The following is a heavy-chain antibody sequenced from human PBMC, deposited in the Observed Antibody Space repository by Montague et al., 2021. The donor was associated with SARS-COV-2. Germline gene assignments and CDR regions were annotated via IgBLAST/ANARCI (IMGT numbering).Heavy chain of an antibody. V-gene: IGHV4-34*01. CDR2: INHSANT. J-gene: IGHJ6*02. CDR1: GGSLSGYY. Sequence: SETLSLTCAVHGGSLSGYYWSWIRQPPEKGLEWIGEINHSANTKYNPSLKSPVTISIDTSKNQFSLKMTPVTAADTATYYCVSGIYPSGSYYNRYYYGLNIWGPGTTVIVSS. D-gene: IGHD3-10*01. CDR3: VSGIYPSGSYYNRYYYGLNI.